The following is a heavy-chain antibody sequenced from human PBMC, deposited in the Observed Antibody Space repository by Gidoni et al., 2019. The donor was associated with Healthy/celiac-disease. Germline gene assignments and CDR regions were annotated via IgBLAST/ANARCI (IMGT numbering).Heavy chain of an antibody. V-gene: IGHV3-30*18. Sequence: QVQLVESGGGVVQPGRSLRLPFAAAGFTLRRVGMPWVRQAPGKGLVWVAVISYDGSNKYYADSVKGRFTISRDNSKNTLYLQMNSLRAEDTAVYYCAKDRTRYCSSTSCYTGGYFDYWGQGTLVTVSS. D-gene: IGHD2-2*02. CDR3: AKDRTRYCSSTSCYTGGYFDY. J-gene: IGHJ4*02. CDR1: GFTLRRVG. CDR2: ISYDGSNK.